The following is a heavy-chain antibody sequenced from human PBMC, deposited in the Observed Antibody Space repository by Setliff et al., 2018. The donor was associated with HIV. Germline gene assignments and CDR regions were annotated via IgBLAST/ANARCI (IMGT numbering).Heavy chain of an antibody. Sequence: ASVKVSCKASGVTFSNCSISWVRQAPGQGLEWMGGIIPIFGTANYAQKFQGRVTITTDESTSTAYMELSSLRSEDTAVYYCARDDHGDPFDYWGQGTLVTVSS. V-gene: IGHV1-69*05. CDR3: ARDDHGDPFDY. J-gene: IGHJ4*02. D-gene: IGHD4-17*01. CDR2: IIPIFGTA. CDR1: GVTFSNCS.